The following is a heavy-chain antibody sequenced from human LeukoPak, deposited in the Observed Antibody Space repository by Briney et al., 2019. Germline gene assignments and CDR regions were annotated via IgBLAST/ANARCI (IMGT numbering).Heavy chain of an antibody. J-gene: IGHJ6*03. Sequence: GGSLRLSCAASGFTFSSYWMSWVRQAPGKGLEWVANIKQDGSEKYYVDSVKGRFTISRDNAKNSLYLQMNSLRAEDTAVYYCARVPIAAAGSSSYYYYYYMDVWGKGTTVPVSS. CDR2: IKQDGSEK. CDR3: ARVPIAAAGSSSYYYYYYMDV. D-gene: IGHD6-13*01. V-gene: IGHV3-7*01. CDR1: GFTFSSYW.